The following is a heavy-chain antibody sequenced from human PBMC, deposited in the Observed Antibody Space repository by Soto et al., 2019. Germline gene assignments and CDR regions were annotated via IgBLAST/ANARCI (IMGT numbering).Heavy chain of an antibody. CDR3: ASGAVDGHSYNYDH. D-gene: IGHD5-12*01. CDR2: IYHSGST. V-gene: IGHV4-34*01. CDR1: AGSFSDYS. Sequence: QVQLQQWGAGLLKPSETLSLTCAVYAGSFSDYSWTWIRQPAGKGLEWIGEIYHSGSTNYNPSLKSRVTISVDTSKNLFSLKLNSVTAADTAVYYCASGAVDGHSYNYDHWGQGTLVTVSS. J-gene: IGHJ4*02.